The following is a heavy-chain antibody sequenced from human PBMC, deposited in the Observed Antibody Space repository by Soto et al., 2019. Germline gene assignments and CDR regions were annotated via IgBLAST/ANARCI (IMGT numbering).Heavy chain of an antibody. CDR2: IYRAGST. J-gene: IGHJ4*02. D-gene: IGHD2-21*01. V-gene: IGHV3-53*01. CDR1: GLTDSSSY. CDR3: ARAREPEYISAIFFDI. Sequence: GGALRLSCAASGLTDSSSYMSWVRQAPGKGLQWVSVIYRAGSTYYANSVKAGFTISRDMATNMVSLQMSSLTDEDPAVYYCARAREPEYISAIFFDIWVQGALVPAS.